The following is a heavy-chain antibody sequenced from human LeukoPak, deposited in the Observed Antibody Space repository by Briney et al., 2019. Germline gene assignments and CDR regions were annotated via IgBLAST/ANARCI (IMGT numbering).Heavy chain of an antibody. Sequence: PGGSLRLSCAASGFTFSDYYMSWIRQAPGKGLEWVSYISSSSSYTNYADSVKGRFTISRDNAKNSLYLQMNSLRAEDTAVYYCAKVWDTYYYDSSGSFDYWGQGTLVTVSS. J-gene: IGHJ4*02. CDR1: GFTFSDYY. CDR3: AKVWDTYYYDSSGSFDY. V-gene: IGHV3-11*05. CDR2: ISSSSSYT. D-gene: IGHD3-22*01.